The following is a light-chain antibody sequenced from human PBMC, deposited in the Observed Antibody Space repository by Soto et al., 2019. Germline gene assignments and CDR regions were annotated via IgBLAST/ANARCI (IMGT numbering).Light chain of an antibody. V-gene: IGKV3-20*01. J-gene: IGKJ3*01. CDR3: QRYGSSPRFT. Sequence: EIVLTQSPVTLSLSPGERATLSCRASQSVSSSYLAWYQQKPGQAPRLLIYGASSRATGIPDRFSGSGSGTDFTLTISRLEPEDFAVYYCQRYGSSPRFTFGPGTKVDIK. CDR1: QSVSSSY. CDR2: GAS.